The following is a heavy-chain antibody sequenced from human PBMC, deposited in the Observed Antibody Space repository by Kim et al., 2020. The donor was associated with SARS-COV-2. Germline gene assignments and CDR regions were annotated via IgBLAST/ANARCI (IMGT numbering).Heavy chain of an antibody. CDR2: IYYSGST. D-gene: IGHD3-3*01. Sequence: SETLSLTCTVSGGSISSYYWSWIRQHPGKGLEWIGYIYYSGSTNYNPSLKSRVTISVDTSKNQFSLKLSSVTAADTAVYYCARAPGVTIFGVVSSFDIWGQGTMVTVSS. CDR3: ARAPGVTIFGVVSSFDI. V-gene: IGHV4-59*01. CDR1: GGSISSYY. J-gene: IGHJ3*02.